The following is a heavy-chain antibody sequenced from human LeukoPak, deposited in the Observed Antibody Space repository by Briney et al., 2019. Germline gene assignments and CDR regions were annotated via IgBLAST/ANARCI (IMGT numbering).Heavy chain of an antibody. CDR3: SRASFGVVVNMYYFDY. Sequence: PGGSLRLSCAASGFTFGDYAMGWFRQAPGKGLEWLSFIKSKVYGETIEYAASVKGRFTISRDDSKSIAYLHMNSLETEDTAIYFCSRASFGVVVNMYYFDYWGLGTLVTVS. CDR2: IKSKVYGETI. CDR1: GFTFGDYA. D-gene: IGHD3-3*01. V-gene: IGHV3-49*03. J-gene: IGHJ4*02.